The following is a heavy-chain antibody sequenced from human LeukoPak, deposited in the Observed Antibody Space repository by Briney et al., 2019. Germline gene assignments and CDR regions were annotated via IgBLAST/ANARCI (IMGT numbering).Heavy chain of an antibody. CDR1: GGTFSSYA. CDR2: IIPIFGTA. V-gene: IGHV1-69*13. D-gene: IGHD5-24*01. J-gene: IGHJ4*02. CDR3: ARDSELEMATNIGYY. Sequence: ASVKVSCKASGGTFSSYAISWVRQAPGQGLEWMGGIIPIFGTANYAQKFQGRVTITADESTSTAYMELSSLRSEVTAVYYCARDSELEMATNIGYYWRERTLGTVSS.